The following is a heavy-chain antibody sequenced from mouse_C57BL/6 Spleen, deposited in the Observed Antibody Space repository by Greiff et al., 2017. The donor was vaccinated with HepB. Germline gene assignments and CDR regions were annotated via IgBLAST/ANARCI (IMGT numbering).Heavy chain of an antibody. Sequence: EVQLQESGPELVKPGASVKMSCKASGYTFTDYNMHWVKQSHGKSLEWIGYINPNNGGTSYNQKFKGKATLTVNKSSSTAYMELRSLTSEDSAVYYCANSNRGWFAYWGQGTLVTVSA. CDR2: INPNNGGT. CDR3: ANSNRGWFAY. J-gene: IGHJ3*01. CDR1: GYTFTDYN. D-gene: IGHD2-5*01. V-gene: IGHV1-22*01.